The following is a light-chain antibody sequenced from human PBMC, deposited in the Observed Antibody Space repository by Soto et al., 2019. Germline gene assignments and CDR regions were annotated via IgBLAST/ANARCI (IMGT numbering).Light chain of an antibody. Sequence: QSVLTQPASVSGSPGQSITIFCTGTSSDVGGYNYVSWYQQHPGSAPKLKIYDVSSRPSGVSNRFSGSKSGNTASLTIFGLKAEDEADYYCSSYTSSFKLAVFGSGTKVTV. CDR2: DVS. CDR3: SSYTSSFKLAV. V-gene: IGLV2-14*03. CDR1: SSDVGGYNY. J-gene: IGLJ1*01.